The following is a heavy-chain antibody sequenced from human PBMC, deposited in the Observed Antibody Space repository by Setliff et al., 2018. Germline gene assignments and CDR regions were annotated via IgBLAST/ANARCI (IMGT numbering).Heavy chain of an antibody. CDR1: GFTFSNAW. V-gene: IGHV3-15*01. Sequence: GGSLRLSCAASGFTFSNAWMSWVRQAPGKGLEWVGRIKSKTDGGTTDYAAPVKGRFSISRNDSKNTVYLQMNSLKTEDTAVYYCTTGYISGYYIGHWGLGTLVTAPQ. CDR2: IKSKTDGGTT. CDR3: TTGYISGYYIGH. D-gene: IGHD6-19*01. J-gene: IGHJ4*02.